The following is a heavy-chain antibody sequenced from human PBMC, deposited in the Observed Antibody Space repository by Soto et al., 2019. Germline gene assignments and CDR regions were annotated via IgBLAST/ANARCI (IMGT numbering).Heavy chain of an antibody. Sequence: GGSLRLSCAASGFTFSSYAMHWVRQAPGKGLEWVAVISYDGSNKYYADSVKGRFTISRDNSKNTLYLQMNSLRAEDTAVYYCARAYSSGLLGDWGQGTRVNVPS. V-gene: IGHV3-30-3*01. J-gene: IGHJ4*02. CDR2: ISYDGSNK. CDR3: ARAYSSGLLGD. CDR1: GFTFSSYA. D-gene: IGHD6-19*01.